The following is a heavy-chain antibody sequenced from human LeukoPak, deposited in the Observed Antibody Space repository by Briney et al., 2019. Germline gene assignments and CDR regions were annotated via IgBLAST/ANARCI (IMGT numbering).Heavy chain of an antibody. CDR1: GFTFSSYG. D-gene: IGHD2-21*01. V-gene: IGHV3-33*06. CDR2: IWYDGSNE. CDR3: AKSDSGTRFSHYYYAMDV. Sequence: GGSLRLSCAASGFTFSSYGMHWVRQAPGKGLEWVALIWYDGSNEYYADSVKGRFTISRDNSKNTLNLQMNSLRAGDTAVYYCAKSDSGTRFSHYYYAMDVWGQGTTVTVSS. J-gene: IGHJ6*02.